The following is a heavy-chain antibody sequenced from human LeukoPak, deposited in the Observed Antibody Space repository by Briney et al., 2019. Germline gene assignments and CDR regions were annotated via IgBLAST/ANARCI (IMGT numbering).Heavy chain of an antibody. CDR1: GYSISSGYY. V-gene: IGHV4-38-2*01. Sequence: SETLSLTCAVSGYSISSGYYWGWIRQPPGKGLEWIGSIYHSGSTNYNPSLKSRVTISVDTSKNQFSLKLSSVTAADTAVYYCARGPHCSSTSCYEGNYYMDVWGRGTTVTVYS. CDR2: IYHSGST. CDR3: ARGPHCSSTSCYEGNYYMDV. J-gene: IGHJ6*03. D-gene: IGHD2-2*01.